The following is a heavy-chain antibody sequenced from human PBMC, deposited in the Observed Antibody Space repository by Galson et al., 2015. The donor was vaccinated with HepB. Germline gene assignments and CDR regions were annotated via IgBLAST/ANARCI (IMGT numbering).Heavy chain of an antibody. CDR3: ARGWTVTYGNAFDI. V-gene: IGHV4-34*01. CDR1: GGSFSGYY. CDR2: INHSGST. D-gene: IGHD4-17*01. J-gene: IGHJ3*02. Sequence: ETLSLTCAVYGGSFSGYYWSWIRQPPGKGLEWIGEINHSGSTNYNPSLKSRVTISVDTSKNQFSLKLSSVTAADTAVYYCARGWTVTYGNAFDIWGQGTMVTVSS.